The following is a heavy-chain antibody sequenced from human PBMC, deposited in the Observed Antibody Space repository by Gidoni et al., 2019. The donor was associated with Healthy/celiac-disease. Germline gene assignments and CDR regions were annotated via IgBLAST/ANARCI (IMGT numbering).Heavy chain of an antibody. CDR3: AKDLWVRPRYFQH. Sequence: EVQLLESGGGLVQPGGSLRLYCAAYGFTFSSYAMSWVRQAPGKGLEWVSAISGSGGSTYYADSVKGRFTISRDNSKNTLYLQMNSLRAEDTAVYYCAKDLWVRPRYFQHWGQGTLVTVSS. CDR2: ISGSGGST. V-gene: IGHV3-23*01. J-gene: IGHJ1*01. D-gene: IGHD1-1*01. CDR1: GFTFSSYA.